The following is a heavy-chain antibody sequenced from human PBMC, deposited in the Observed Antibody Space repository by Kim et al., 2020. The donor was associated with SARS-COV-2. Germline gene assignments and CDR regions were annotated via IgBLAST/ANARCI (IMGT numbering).Heavy chain of an antibody. Sequence: SETLSLTCTVSGGSISSGGYYWSWIRQHPGKGLEWIGYIYYSGSTYYNPSLKSRVTISVDTSKNQFSLKLSSVTAADTAVYYCARAAPGGGKITMVRGVDHWGQGTLVTVSS. J-gene: IGHJ5*02. V-gene: IGHV4-31*03. CDR2: IYYSGST. CDR3: ARAAPGGGKITMVRGVDH. D-gene: IGHD3-10*01. CDR1: GGSISSGGYY.